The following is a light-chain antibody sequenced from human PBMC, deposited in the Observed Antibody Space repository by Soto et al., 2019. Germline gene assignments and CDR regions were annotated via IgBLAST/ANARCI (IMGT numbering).Light chain of an antibody. CDR2: EVS. V-gene: IGLV2-14*01. CDR3: SSYTSSSTSV. CDR1: SSDVGGYNY. Sequence: QSALTQPASVSGSPGQSITISCTGTSSDVGGYNYVSWYQQHPGKAPKLMIYEVSNRPSGVSNRFSGSKSGNTASLTSSGLQAEDEADYYCSSYTSSSTSVFGTGTKVTVL. J-gene: IGLJ1*01.